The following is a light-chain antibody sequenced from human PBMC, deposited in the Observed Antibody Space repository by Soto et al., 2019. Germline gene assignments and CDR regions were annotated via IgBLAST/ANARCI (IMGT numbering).Light chain of an antibody. V-gene: IGKV3-15*01. CDR2: GAS. CDR1: HTVSNS. Sequence: EIVMTQSPATLSLSPGERASLSCGASHTVSNSIAWYQQKPGRAPRLLIYGASTRATGIPARFSGSDSGTEFTLTISSLQSEDFAVYYCQQYNNWPYTFGQGTKVDIK. J-gene: IGKJ2*01. CDR3: QQYNNWPYT.